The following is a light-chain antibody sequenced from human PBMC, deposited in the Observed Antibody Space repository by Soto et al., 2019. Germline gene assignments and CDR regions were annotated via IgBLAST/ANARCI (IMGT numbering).Light chain of an antibody. CDR1: QSLSNSF. CDR2: GAS. V-gene: IGKV3-20*01. Sequence: EILLTQSPGTLSLSPGDRATLSCRASQSLSNSFLAWYQQKPGQTPRPLISGASIRATDIPDRFSGSGSGTDLTLTISRLEPEDFAVYFWQQYGRLPLAFGGGTKVESK. J-gene: IGKJ4*01. CDR3: QQYGRLPLA.